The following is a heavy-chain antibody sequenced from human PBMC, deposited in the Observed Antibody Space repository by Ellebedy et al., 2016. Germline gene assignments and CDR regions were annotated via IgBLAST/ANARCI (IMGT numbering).Heavy chain of an antibody. Sequence: GGSLRLXXAASGFTFSSYSMNWVRQAPGKGLEWVSSISSSSSYIYYADSVKGRFTISRDNAKNSLYLQMNSLRAEDTAVYYCARDQNDYYDSSGPEDAFDIWGQGTMVTVSS. V-gene: IGHV3-21*01. CDR1: GFTFSSYS. D-gene: IGHD3-22*01. CDR3: ARDQNDYYDSSGPEDAFDI. J-gene: IGHJ3*02. CDR2: ISSSSSYI.